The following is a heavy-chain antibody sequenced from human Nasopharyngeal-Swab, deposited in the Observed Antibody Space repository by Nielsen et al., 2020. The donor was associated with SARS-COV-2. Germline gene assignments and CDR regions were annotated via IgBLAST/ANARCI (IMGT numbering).Heavy chain of an antibody. D-gene: IGHD5-12*01. CDR3: ASLGVATFKPDY. CDR2: IYSDGSST. Sequence: KVLLCFSLIYSDGSSTSYADSVKGRFTISRDNAKNTLYLQMNSLRAEDTAVYYCASLGVATFKPDYWGQGTLVTVSS. J-gene: IGHJ4*02. V-gene: IGHV3-74*01.